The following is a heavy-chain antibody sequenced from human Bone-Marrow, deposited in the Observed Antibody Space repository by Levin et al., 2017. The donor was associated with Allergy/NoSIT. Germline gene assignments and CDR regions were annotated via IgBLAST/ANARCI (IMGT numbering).Heavy chain of an antibody. CDR3: ARPDSSVTSCYYCFDS. CDR1: GFTFSRYS. D-gene: IGHD2-2*01. Sequence: GESLKISCAASGFTFSRYSMNWVRQAPGRGLEWVSYISRSSSTISYADSVKGRFTISRDNAKNSLYLQMNSLRDEDTAVYYCARPDSSVTSCYYCFDSWGQGTLVTVSS. J-gene: IGHJ4*02. CDR2: ISRSSSTI. V-gene: IGHV3-48*02.